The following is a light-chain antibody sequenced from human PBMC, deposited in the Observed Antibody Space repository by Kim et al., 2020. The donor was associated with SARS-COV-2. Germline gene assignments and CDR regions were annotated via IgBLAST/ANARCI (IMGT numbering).Light chain of an antibody. CDR3: QHRKTWPVT. V-gene: IGKV3-11*01. CDR1: QSVNNY. CDR2: DVS. J-gene: IGKJ4*01. Sequence: LSPGERAPLSCRASQSVNNYLAWYQQKPGQAPRLLLYDVSNRATGIPARFSGSGSGTDFTLTISSLEPEDFAVYYCQHRKTWPVTFGGGTKVDIK.